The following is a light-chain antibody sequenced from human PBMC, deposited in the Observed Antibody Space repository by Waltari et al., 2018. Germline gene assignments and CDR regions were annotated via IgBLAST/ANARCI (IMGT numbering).Light chain of an antibody. CDR2: LTS. J-gene: IGLJ3*02. V-gene: IGLV7-43*01. Sequence: QPVVTQEPSLTVSPGGTVTLTCASRIGAVTSGYYPNWSQQKPGQAPRALFYLTSKKHSGAPSRFPCSLLGGKAALTLSGVQPEDEAEYYCLLYYGGVWVFGGGTKLTVL. CDR3: LLYYGGVWV. CDR1: IGAVTSGYY.